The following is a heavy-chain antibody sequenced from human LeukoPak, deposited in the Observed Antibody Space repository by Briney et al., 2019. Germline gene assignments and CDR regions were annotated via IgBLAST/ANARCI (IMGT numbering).Heavy chain of an antibody. CDR1: GGSISSGSYY. CDR2: IYTSGST. CDR3: ARGSGS. J-gene: IGHJ4*02. Sequence: SQTLSLTCTVSGGSISSGSYYWSWIRQPAGKGLEWIGRIYTSGSTNYNPPLKSRVTISVDTSKNQFSLKLSSVTAADTAVYYCARGSGSWGQGTLVTVSS. D-gene: IGHD1-26*01. V-gene: IGHV4-61*02.